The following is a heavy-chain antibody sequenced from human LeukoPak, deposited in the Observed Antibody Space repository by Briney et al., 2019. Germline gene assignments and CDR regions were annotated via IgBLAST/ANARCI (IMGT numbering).Heavy chain of an antibody. J-gene: IGHJ4*02. CDR1: GGSFSGYY. CDR3: ARGSIAAAV. D-gene: IGHD6-13*01. Sequence: PSETLSLTCAVYGGSFSGYYWSWIRQPPGKGLEWIGEINHGGSTNYNPSLKSRVTISVDTSKNQFSLKLSSVTAADTAVYYCARGSIAAAVWGQGTLVTVSS. V-gene: IGHV4-34*01. CDR2: INHGGST.